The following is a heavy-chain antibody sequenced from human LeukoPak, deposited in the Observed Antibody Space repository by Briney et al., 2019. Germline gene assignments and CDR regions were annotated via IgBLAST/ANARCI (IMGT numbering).Heavy chain of an antibody. CDR1: GFTFSSYA. J-gene: IGHJ4*02. V-gene: IGHV3-64*01. CDR2: ISSNGGST. CDR3: AGAHDYVWGSYRYTPNTFFDY. Sequence: GGSLRLSCAASGFTFSSYAMHWVRQAPGKGLEYVSAISSNGGSTYYANSVKGRFTISRDNSKNTLYLQMGSLRAEDMAVYYCAGAHDYVWGSYRYTPNTFFDYWGQGTLVTVSS. D-gene: IGHD3-16*02.